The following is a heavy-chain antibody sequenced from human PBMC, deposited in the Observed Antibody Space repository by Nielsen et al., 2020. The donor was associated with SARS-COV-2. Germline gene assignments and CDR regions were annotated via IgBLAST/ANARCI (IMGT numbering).Heavy chain of an antibody. Sequence: ASVKVSCKASGYTFTSYGISWVRQAPGQGLEWMGWISAYNGNTNYAQKLQGRVTMTTDTSTSTAYMELRSLRSEDTAVYYCAADVGLLWFGEMGYGMDVWGQGTTVTVSS. D-gene: IGHD3-10*01. V-gene: IGHV1-18*01. CDR3: AADVGLLWFGEMGYGMDV. CDR2: ISAYNGNT. CDR1: GYTFTSYG. J-gene: IGHJ6*02.